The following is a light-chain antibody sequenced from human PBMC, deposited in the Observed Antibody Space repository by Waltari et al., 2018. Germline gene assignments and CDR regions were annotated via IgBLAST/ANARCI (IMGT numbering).Light chain of an antibody. CDR2: EVS. J-gene: IGKJ1*01. CDR3: MQGIENPWT. V-gene: IGKV2-40*01. Sequence: DIVLTQTPLSLLVPLGKPASISCRSSQSLLDSEDGNTYLDWYLQKPGQSPQLLIYEVSNRASGVPDRFSGSGSDTDFTLKISRVEAEDVGVYYCMQGIENPWTFGQGTKVEIK. CDR1: QSLLDSEDGNTY.